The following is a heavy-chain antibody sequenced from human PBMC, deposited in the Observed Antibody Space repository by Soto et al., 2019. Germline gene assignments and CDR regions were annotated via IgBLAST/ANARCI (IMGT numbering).Heavy chain of an antibody. D-gene: IGHD1-1*01. CDR1: GFSLSTSGVG. Sequence: SGPTLVKPTQTLTLTCTFSGFSLSTSGVGVGWIRQPPGKALEWLALIYWDDDKRYSPSLKSRLTITKDTSKNQVVLTMTNMDPVDTATYYCAHRPPTGRQPYYFDYWGQGTLVTVSS. CDR2: IYWDDDK. V-gene: IGHV2-5*02. CDR3: AHRPPTGRQPYYFDY. J-gene: IGHJ4*02.